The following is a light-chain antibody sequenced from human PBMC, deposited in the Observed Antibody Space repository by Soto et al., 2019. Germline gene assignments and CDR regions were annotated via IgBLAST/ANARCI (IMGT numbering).Light chain of an antibody. Sequence: DIQMTQSPSSLSASVGDRVTITCRASQSISNSLNWYQQKPGKSPKLLIYTASNLQSGVPSRFSGSRSGTDFTLIISSLQPEDFATYYCQQSYSTHMYTFGQGTKLEIK. V-gene: IGKV1-39*01. CDR3: QQSYSTHMYT. J-gene: IGKJ2*01. CDR1: QSISNS. CDR2: TAS.